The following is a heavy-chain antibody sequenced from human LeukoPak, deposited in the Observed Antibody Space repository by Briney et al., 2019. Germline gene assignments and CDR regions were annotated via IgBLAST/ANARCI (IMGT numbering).Heavy chain of an antibody. V-gene: IGHV1-46*01. J-gene: IGHJ6*03. CDR3: ARSPPIGGSGSYWYYYYYMDV. CDR1: GYTFTSYD. Sequence: GASVKVSCKASGYTFTSYDINWVRQAPGQGLEWMGIINPSGGSTSYAQKFQGRVTMTRDMSTSTVYMELSSLRSEDTAVYYCARSPPIGGSGSYWYYYYYMDVWGKGTTVTVSS. D-gene: IGHD3-10*01. CDR2: INPSGGST.